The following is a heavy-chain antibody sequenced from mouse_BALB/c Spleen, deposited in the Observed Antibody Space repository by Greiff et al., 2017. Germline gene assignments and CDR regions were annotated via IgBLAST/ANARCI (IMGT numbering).Heavy chain of an antibody. CDR3: ARDYDTGYYFDY. D-gene: IGHD2-4*01. CDR1: GFNIKDYY. Sequence: VQLQQSGAELVRPGALVKLSCKASGFNIKDYYMHWVKQRPEQGLEWIGWIDPENGNTIYDPKFQGKASITADTSSNTAYLQLSSLTSEDTAVYYCARDYDTGYYFDYWGQGTTLTVSS. J-gene: IGHJ2*01. V-gene: IGHV14-1*02. CDR2: IDPENGNT.